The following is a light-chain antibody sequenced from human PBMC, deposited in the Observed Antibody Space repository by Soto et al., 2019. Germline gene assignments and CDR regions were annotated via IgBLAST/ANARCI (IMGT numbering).Light chain of an antibody. CDR3: CSYSVSDTIVV. J-gene: IGLJ2*01. V-gene: IGLV2-14*03. CDR2: DVN. CDR1: SSDVGAYYY. Sequence: QPVLAQPASVSGSPGQSITISCTGTSSDVGAYYYVSWYQQHPGKAPRLMIYDVNKRPSGASTRFSGSKSGNTASLTISGLQAEDEADYYCCSYSVSDTIVVFGGGTKLTVL.